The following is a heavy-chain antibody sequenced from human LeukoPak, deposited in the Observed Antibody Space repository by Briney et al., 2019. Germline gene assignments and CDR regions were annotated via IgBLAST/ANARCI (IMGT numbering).Heavy chain of an antibody. CDR1: GGSISSYY. V-gene: IGHV4-4*07. CDR2: IYTSGST. D-gene: IGHD3-3*02. Sequence: SETLSLTCTVSGGSISSYYWSWIRQPAGKGLEWIGRIYTSGSTNYNPSLKSRVTMSVDTSKNQFSLKLSSVTAADTAVYYCARSPPIYGVSWFDPWGQGTLVTVSS. J-gene: IGHJ5*02. CDR3: ARSPPIYGVSWFDP.